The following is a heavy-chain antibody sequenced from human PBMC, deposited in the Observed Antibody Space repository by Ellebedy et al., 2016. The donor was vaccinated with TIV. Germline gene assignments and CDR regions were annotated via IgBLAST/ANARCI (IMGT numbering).Heavy chain of an antibody. CDR2: ISGGGGIR. J-gene: IGHJ4*02. V-gene: IGHV3-23*01. Sequence: GESLKISCAASGLTLSSYAMSSVRQAPGKGLEWVSGISGGGGIRLYADSVKGRFTISRDNFEHTVYLQMNSLRAEDTAVYFCAFARKADYWGQGTLVTVSS. CDR1: GLTLSSYA. CDR3: AFARKADY.